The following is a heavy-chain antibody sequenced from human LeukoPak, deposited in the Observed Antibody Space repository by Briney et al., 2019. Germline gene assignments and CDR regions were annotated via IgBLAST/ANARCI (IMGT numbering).Heavy chain of an antibody. V-gene: IGHV3-21*01. D-gene: IGHD4-17*01. CDR1: GFTFSSYS. Sequence: PGGSLRLSCAASGFTFSSYSMNWVRQAPGKGLEWVSSISSSSSYIYYADSVKGRFTISRDNAKNSLYLQMNSLRAEDTAVYYCAKEDYGDYAIDYWGQGTLVTVSS. CDR3: AKEDYGDYAIDY. CDR2: ISSSSSYI. J-gene: IGHJ4*02.